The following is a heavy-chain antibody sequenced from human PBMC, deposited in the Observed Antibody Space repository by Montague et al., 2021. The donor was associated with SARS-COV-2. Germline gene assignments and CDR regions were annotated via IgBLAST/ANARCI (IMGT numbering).Heavy chain of an antibody. J-gene: IGHJ3*02. D-gene: IGHD3-22*01. CDR3: ARGALFYDSSGYYSDAFDI. V-gene: IGHV4-4*07. Sequence: SETLSLTCTVSGGSISSYYWNWIRQSAGKGLEWIGRIYTSGSTNYDPSLKSRVTMSVDTSKNQFSLKLSSVTAAETAVYYCARGALFYDSSGYYSDAFDIWGQGTMVTVSS. CDR2: IYTSGST. CDR1: GGSISSYY.